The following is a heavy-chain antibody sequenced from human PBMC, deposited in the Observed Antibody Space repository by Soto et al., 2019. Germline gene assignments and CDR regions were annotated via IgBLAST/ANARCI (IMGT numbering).Heavy chain of an antibody. CDR2: IYHSGSS. CDR3: ARAHYGDYGYGMDV. CDR1: GGSISSGGYS. Sequence: LSLTCAVSGGSISSGGYSWTWIRQPPGRGLEWIGYIYHSGSSYYNPSLKSRVTISVDRSKNQFSLKLSSVTAADTAVYYCARAHYGDYGYGMDVWGQGTTVTVSS. J-gene: IGHJ6*02. V-gene: IGHV4-30-2*01. D-gene: IGHD4-17*01.